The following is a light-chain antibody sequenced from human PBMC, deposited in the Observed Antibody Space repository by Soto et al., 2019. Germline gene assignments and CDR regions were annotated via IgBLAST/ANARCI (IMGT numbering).Light chain of an antibody. V-gene: IGLV2-14*01. Sequence: QSALTQPASVSGSPGQSITISCTGTGSDVGRYNYVSWYQQYPGEAPKLTIYDVSNRPLGVSNRFSGSKSGNTASLTISGLQAEDEADYYCCSSTSSSPYVFGTGTKLTVL. CDR3: CSSTSSSPYV. J-gene: IGLJ1*01. CDR1: GSDVGRYNY. CDR2: DVS.